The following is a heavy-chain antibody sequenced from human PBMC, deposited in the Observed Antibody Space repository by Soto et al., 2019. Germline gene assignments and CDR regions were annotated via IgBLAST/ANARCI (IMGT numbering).Heavy chain of an antibody. CDR3: ASFPYSSSWKHLSFDY. CDR1: GGTFSSYA. D-gene: IGHD6-13*01. CDR2: IIPIFGTA. V-gene: IGHV1-69*13. Sequence: SVKVSCKASGGTFSSYAISWVRQAPGQGLEWMGGIIPIFGTANYAQKFQGRVTITADESTSTAYMELSSLRSEDTAVYYCASFPYSSSWKHLSFDYWGQGTLVTVSS. J-gene: IGHJ4*02.